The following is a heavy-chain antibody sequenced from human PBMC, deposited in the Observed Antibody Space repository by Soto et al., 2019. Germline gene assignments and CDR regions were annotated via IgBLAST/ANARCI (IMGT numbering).Heavy chain of an antibody. Sequence: EVQLLESAGGLVQPGGSLRLSCAGSGFTFINYAMNWVRQAPGKGLEWVSSISGGGDATFFADSVRGRFTISRDNSKNTVTLQMNSLGVDDTAVYYCARKILGSTSRPNYWYFDLWGRGTLVTVSS. CDR3: ARKILGSTSRPNYWYFDL. D-gene: IGHD2-2*01. CDR1: GFTFINYA. CDR2: ISGGGDAT. V-gene: IGHV3-23*01. J-gene: IGHJ2*01.